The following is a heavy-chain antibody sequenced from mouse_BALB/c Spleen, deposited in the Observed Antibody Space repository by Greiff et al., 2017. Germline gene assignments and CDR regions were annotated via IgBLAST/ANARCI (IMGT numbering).Heavy chain of an antibody. D-gene: IGHD2-1*01. CDR1: GYTFTSYW. Sequence: VQLQQSGAELAKPGASVKMSCKASGYTFTSYWLHWVKQRPGQGLEWIGYINPSTGYTEYNQKFKDKATLTADKSSSTAYMQLSSLTSEDSAVYYCARRYGNLAYWGQGTLVTVSA. J-gene: IGHJ3*01. V-gene: IGHV1-7*01. CDR3: ARRYGNLAY. CDR2: INPSTGYT.